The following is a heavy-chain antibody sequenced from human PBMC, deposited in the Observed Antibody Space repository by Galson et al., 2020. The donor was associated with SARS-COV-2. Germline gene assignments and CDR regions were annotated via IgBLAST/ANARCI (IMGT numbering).Heavy chain of an antibody. D-gene: IGHD3-3*01. CDR3: ATDFAIFGVVILHY. CDR2: FDPEDGET. V-gene: IGHV1-24*01. J-gene: IGHJ4*02. CDR1: GYTLTELS. Sequence: ASVKVSCKVSGYTLTELSMHWVRQAPRKGLEWMGGFDPEDGETIYAQKFQGRVTMTEDTSTDTAYMELSSLRSEDTAVYYCATDFAIFGVVILHYWGQGTLVTVSS.